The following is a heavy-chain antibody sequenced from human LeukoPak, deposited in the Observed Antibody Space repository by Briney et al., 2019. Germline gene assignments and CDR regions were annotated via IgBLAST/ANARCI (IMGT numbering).Heavy chain of an antibody. CDR2: IGTAGDT. D-gene: IGHD6-19*01. Sequence: PGGSLRLSCAASGFTFSSYDMHWVRQATGKGLEWVSAIGTAGDTYYPGSVKGRFTISRENAKNSLYLQMNSLRAGDTAVYYCARAMAGTSRYIFHYWGQGTLVTVSS. V-gene: IGHV3-13*01. CDR1: GFTFSSYD. J-gene: IGHJ4*02. CDR3: ARAMAGTSRYIFHY.